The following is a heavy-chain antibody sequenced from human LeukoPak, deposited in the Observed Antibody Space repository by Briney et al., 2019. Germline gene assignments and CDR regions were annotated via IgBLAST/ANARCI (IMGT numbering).Heavy chain of an antibody. CDR1: GFTFDDYA. J-gene: IGHJ4*02. CDR3: ARGSYVLLWFGELLIGDY. Sequence: PGGSLRLSCAASGFTFDDYAMHWVRQAPGKGLEWVSGISWNSGSIGYADSVKGRFTISRDNAKNSLYLQMNSLRAEDTALYYCARGSYVLLWFGELLIGDYWGQGTLVTVSS. CDR2: ISWNSGSI. V-gene: IGHV3-9*01. D-gene: IGHD3-10*01.